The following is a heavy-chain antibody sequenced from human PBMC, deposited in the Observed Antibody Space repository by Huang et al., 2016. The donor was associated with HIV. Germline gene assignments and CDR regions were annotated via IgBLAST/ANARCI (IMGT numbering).Heavy chain of an antibody. Sequence: QAQLVESGGGVVQPGRSLRLSCVASGFSFRSYGMHWVRQAPGKGLEWVAGISYDGSNQYYVDSVKGRFIISRDNSKNTLHLQMNSLRADDTAVDYCAKDRTYDYVWALRDGFDTWGQGTVVTVSS. CDR1: GFSFRSYG. CDR3: AKDRTYDYVWALRDGFDT. CDR2: ISYDGSNQ. D-gene: IGHD3-16*01. J-gene: IGHJ3*02. V-gene: IGHV3-30*18.